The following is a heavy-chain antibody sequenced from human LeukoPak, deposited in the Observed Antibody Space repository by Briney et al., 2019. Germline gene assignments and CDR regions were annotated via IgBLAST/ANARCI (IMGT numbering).Heavy chain of an antibody. CDR1: GYTFTGYY. CDR2: INPNSGGT. J-gene: IGHJ3*02. V-gene: IGHV1-2*06. CDR3: ARVGGLDGYMIAFDI. D-gene: IGHD5-24*01. Sequence: GASVKVSCKASGYTFTGYYMHWVRQAPGQGLEWMGRINPNSGGTNYAQKFQGRVTMTRDTSISTAYMELSSLRSEDTAVYYCARVGGLDGYMIAFDIWGQGTMVTVSS.